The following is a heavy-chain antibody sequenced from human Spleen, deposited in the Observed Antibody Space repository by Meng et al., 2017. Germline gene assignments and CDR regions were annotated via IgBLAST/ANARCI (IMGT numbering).Heavy chain of an antibody. V-gene: IGHV4-61*09. CDR3: ARDFSGCSSTSCYPGAFDI. Sequence: LRLSCTVSGGFISSGSYYWSWIRQPAGKGLEWIGHIYSSGSTNYNPSLKSRVTISVDTSKNQFSLKVSSVTAADTAVYYCARDFSGCSSTSCYPGAFDIWGQGTMVTVSS. CDR1: GGFISSGSYY. CDR2: IYSSGST. J-gene: IGHJ3*02. D-gene: IGHD2-2*01.